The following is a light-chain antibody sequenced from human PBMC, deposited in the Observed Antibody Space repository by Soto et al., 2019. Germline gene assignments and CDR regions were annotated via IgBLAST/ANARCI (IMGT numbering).Light chain of an antibody. V-gene: IGKV3-20*01. Sequence: EIVLTQSPGTLSVFPGERATLSCRASQVVVTAYIHWYQHKPGQAPRLLISGASTRASGIPDRFSGSGVGTDFTLTINRLEPEDCAVYYCLLFRGSPTFGPGSRVHI. J-gene: IGKJ3*01. CDR1: QVVVTAY. CDR2: GAS. CDR3: LLFRGSPT.